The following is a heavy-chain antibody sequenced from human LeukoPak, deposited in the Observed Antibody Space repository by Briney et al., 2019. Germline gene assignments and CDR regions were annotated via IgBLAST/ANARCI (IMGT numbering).Heavy chain of an antibody. CDR3: ARATLLWFGDYFDY. CDR1: GGSFSGYY. D-gene: IGHD3-10*01. V-gene: IGHV4-34*01. J-gene: IGHJ4*02. Sequence: SETLSLTCAVYGGSFSGYYWSWTRQPPGKGLEWIGEINHSGSTNYNPSLKSRVTISVDTSKNQFSLKLSSVTAADTAVYYCARATLLWFGDYFDYWGQGTLVTVSS. CDR2: INHSGST.